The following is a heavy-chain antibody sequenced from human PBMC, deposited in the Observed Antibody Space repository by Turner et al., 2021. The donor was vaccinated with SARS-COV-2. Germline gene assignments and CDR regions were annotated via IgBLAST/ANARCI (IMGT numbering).Heavy chain of an antibody. CDR3: ARVRAAGAGSYWPADY. CDR1: GFTFSDYW. CDR2: INSDVSDT. Sequence: EVQLVESGGGTVQPGGSLRLPCAASGFTFSDYWMHWVRQAPGKGLLWVSRINSDVSDTKYADSVRGRFTISRDNAKSTLYLQMNSLRAEDTAVYYCARVRAAGAGSYWPADYWGHGTLVTVSS. J-gene: IGHJ4*01. V-gene: IGHV3-74*01. D-gene: IGHD3-10*01.